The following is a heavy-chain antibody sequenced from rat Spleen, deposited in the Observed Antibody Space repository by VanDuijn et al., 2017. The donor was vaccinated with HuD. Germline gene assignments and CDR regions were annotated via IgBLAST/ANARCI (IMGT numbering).Heavy chain of an antibody. V-gene: IGHV2-32*01. CDR1: GFSLTSYH. J-gene: IGHJ3*01. D-gene: IGHD1-4*01. CDR2: MWSDGDT. Sequence: QVQLKESGPGLVQPSQTLSLPCTVSGFSLTSYHVHWVRQPPGKGLEWMGVMWSDGDTSYNSALKSRLSISRDTSKHQVFLKMNSLQTEDTATYFCTRESLPGYNSHWFVYWGQGTLVTVSS. CDR3: TRESLPGYNSHWFVY.